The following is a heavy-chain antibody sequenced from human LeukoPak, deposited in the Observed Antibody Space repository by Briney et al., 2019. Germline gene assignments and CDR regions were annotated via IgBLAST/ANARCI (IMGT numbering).Heavy chain of an antibody. J-gene: IGHJ4*02. Sequence: GGSLRLSCAASGFTFSEYYMSWIRPAPGKGLEWVSDISSSGDILSYADSIQGRFTISRDNAKNSLYLQMNSLKPKDTAVYYCARETVAGTFDYWGQGTLVTVSS. D-gene: IGHD6-19*01. V-gene: IGHV3-11*01. CDR3: ARETVAGTFDY. CDR1: GFTFSEYY. CDR2: ISSSGDIL.